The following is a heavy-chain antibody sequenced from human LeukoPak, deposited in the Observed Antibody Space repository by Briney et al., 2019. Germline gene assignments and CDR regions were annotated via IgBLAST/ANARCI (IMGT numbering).Heavy chain of an antibody. J-gene: IGHJ3*02. CDR3: AREHIAADTRDAFEI. CDR2: IHHIGGT. V-gene: IGHV4-4*01. D-gene: IGHD6-13*01. Sequence: KPPETLSLTCALSGGSLNITNWWSGVRQPPGKGLEGIGEIHHIGGTNYKPSLKSQVTISLEKSKNQFSVKLSSVTAADTAVYSCAREHIAADTRDAFEIRGQGTMVTVSS. CDR1: GGSLNITNW.